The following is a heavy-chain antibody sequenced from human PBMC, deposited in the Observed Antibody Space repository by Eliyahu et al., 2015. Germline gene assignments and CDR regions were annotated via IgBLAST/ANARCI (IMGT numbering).Heavy chain of an antibody. Sequence: QVQLVQSGAEVKKPGASVKVSCKASGYTFTSXGXSWVRQAPGQGLEWMGWISAYNGNTNYAQKLQGRVTMTTDTSTSTAYMELRSLRSDDTAVYYCARDSKLLNPPWVTRGEFDYWGQGTLVTVSS. V-gene: IGHV1-18*01. CDR2: ISAYNGNT. J-gene: IGHJ4*02. D-gene: IGHD4-23*01. CDR1: GYTFTSXG. CDR3: ARDSKLLNPPWVTRGEFDY.